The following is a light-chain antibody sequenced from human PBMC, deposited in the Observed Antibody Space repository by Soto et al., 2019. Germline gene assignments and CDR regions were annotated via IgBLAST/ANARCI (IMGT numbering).Light chain of an antibody. Sequence: QSVLTQPPSASGTPGQRVTISCSGSSSNIGSNYVYWYQQLPGTAPKLLIYSNNQRPSGVPDRFSGSKSGTSASLAISGLQSEDEADYYCAAWADSLNGLVFGGGTKLTVL. CDR1: SSNIGSNY. CDR2: SNN. V-gene: IGLV1-44*01. CDR3: AAWADSLNGLV. J-gene: IGLJ2*01.